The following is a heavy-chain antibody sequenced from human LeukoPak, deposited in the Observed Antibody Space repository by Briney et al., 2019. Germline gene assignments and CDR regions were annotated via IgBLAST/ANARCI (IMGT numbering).Heavy chain of an antibody. D-gene: IGHD2-2*01. CDR3: ARVGLGYCSSTSCLRPDYYYYYGMDV. CDR1: GGSISSSSYY. Sequence: SETLSLTCTVSGGSISSSSYYWGWIRQPPGKGLEWIGSIYYSGSTYYNPSLKSRVTMSVDTSKNQFSLKLSSVTAADTAVYYCARVGLGYCSSTSCLRPDYYYYYGMDVWGQGTTVTVSS. V-gene: IGHV4-39*07. J-gene: IGHJ6*02. CDR2: IYYSGST.